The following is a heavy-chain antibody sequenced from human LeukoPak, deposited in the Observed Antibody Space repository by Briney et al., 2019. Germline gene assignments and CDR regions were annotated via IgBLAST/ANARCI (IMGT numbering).Heavy chain of an antibody. CDR1: GYTFTNYY. CDR2: INPSGGST. J-gene: IGHJ5*02. V-gene: IGHV1-46*01. CDR3: ARDNSVGDTAWWFDP. Sequence: RASVKVSCKASGYTFTNYYMHWVRQAPGQGLEWMGIINPSGGSTSYAQKFQGRVTMTRDMSTSTDYMELISLRSEDTAVYYCARDNSVGDTAWWFDPWGQGTLVTVSS. D-gene: IGHD1-26*01.